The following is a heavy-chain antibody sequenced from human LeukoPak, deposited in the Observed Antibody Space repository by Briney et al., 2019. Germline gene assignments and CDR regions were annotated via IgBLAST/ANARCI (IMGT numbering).Heavy chain of an antibody. V-gene: IGHV1-69*05. CDR2: IIPIFGTA. J-gene: IGHJ6*03. D-gene: IGHD6-6*01. Sequence: SVKVSCKASGGTFSSYAISWVRQAPGQGLEWMGGIIPIFGTANYAQKFQGRVTITTDESTSTAYMELSSLRSEDTAVYYCARDLGRIAARPFYYYYYMDVWGKGTTVTVSS. CDR3: ARDLGRIAARPFYYYYYMDV. CDR1: GGTFSSYA.